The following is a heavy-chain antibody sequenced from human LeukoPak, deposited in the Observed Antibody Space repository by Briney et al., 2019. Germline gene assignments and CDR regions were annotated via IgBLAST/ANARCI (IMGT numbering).Heavy chain of an antibody. D-gene: IGHD6-13*01. V-gene: IGHV3-7*01. CDR3: ARALWQQLVNY. Sequence: GGSLRLSCAASGFTFSSYWMSWVRQALGKGLEWVANIKQDGSEKYYVDSVKGRFTISRDNAKNSLYLQMNSLRADDTAVYYCARALWQQLVNYWGQGTLVTVSS. CDR2: IKQDGSEK. J-gene: IGHJ4*02. CDR1: GFTFSSYW.